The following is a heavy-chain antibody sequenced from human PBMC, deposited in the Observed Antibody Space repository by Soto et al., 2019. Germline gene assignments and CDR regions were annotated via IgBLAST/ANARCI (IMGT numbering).Heavy chain of an antibody. J-gene: IGHJ4*02. D-gene: IGHD1-26*01. CDR3: ARVRPPSGSSPYLSDY. Sequence: GASVKVSCKASGYTFTSYGISWVRQAPGQVLEWMGWISAYNGNTNYAQKLQGRVTMTTDTSTSTAYMELRSLRSDDTAVYYCARVRPPSGSSPYLSDYWGQGTLVTVSS. V-gene: IGHV1-18*04. CDR2: ISAYNGNT. CDR1: GYTFTSYG.